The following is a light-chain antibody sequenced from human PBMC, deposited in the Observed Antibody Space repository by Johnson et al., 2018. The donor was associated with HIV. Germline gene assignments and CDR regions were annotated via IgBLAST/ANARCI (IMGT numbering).Light chain of an antibody. CDR2: DNN. CDR1: SSNIGHNY. Sequence: QSVLTQPPSMSAAPGQKVTISCSGSSSNIGHNYVSWYQQVPGTAPKLLIYDNNKRPSGIPDRFSGSKSGTSATLGITGLQTGDEAEYYCGTWDSSLSAGVFGTGTKVTVL. V-gene: IGLV1-51*01. CDR3: GTWDSSLSAGV. J-gene: IGLJ1*01.